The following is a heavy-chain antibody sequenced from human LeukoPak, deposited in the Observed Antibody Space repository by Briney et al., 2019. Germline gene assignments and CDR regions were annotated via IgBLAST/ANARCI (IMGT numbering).Heavy chain of an antibody. D-gene: IGHD1-26*01. CDR3: ARDDLELARGYYYYYMDV. CDR2: ISSSSSYI. V-gene: IGHV3-21*01. CDR1: GFTFSSYS. Sequence: PGGSLRLSCAASGFTFSSYSMNWVRQAPGKGLEWVSSISSSSSYIYYADSVKSRLTISRDNAKNSLYLQMNSLRAEDTAVYYCARDDLELARGYYYYYMDVWGKGTTVTVSS. J-gene: IGHJ6*03.